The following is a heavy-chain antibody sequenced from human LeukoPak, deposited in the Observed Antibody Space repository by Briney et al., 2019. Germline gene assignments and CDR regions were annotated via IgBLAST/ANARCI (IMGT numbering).Heavy chain of an antibody. CDR3: ARDLGYYYDSSGYFAY. V-gene: IGHV1-18*01. J-gene: IGHJ4*02. Sequence: ASVTVSCKASVYTFTSYGISWVRQAPGQGLEWMGWISAYNGNTNYAQKLQGRVTMTTDTSTSTAYMELRSLRSDDTAVYYCARDLGYYYDSSGYFAYWGQGTLVTVSS. CDR1: VYTFTSYG. CDR2: ISAYNGNT. D-gene: IGHD3-22*01.